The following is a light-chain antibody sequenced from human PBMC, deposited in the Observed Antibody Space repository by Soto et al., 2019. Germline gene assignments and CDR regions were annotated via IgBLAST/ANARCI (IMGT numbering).Light chain of an antibody. CDR1: SSDVGSYNL. V-gene: IGLV2-23*01. Sequence: QSVLTQPASVSGSPGQSITISCTGTSSDVGSYNLVSWYQQHPDKAPKLMIYEGSKRPSGVSNRFSGSKSGNTASLTISGLQAEDEADYYCSSYAGDSVVFGGGTQLTVL. CDR3: SSYAGDSVV. CDR2: EGS. J-gene: IGLJ2*01.